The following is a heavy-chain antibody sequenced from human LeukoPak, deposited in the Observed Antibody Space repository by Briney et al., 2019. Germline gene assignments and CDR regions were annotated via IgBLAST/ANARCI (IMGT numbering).Heavy chain of an antibody. Sequence: GGSLRLSCAASGFTFSSYWMHWVRQAPGKRLVWVSRINSDGSSTSYADSVKGRFTISRDNAKNTLYLQMNSLRAEDTAVYYCARDVGEHDYGDYGWFDPWGQGTLVTVSS. CDR1: GFTFSSYW. CDR2: INSDGSST. D-gene: IGHD4-17*01. J-gene: IGHJ5*02. CDR3: ARDVGEHDYGDYGWFDP. V-gene: IGHV3-74*01.